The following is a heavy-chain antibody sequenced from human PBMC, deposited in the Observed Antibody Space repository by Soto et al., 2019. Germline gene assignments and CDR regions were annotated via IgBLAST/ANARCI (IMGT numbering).Heavy chain of an antibody. CDR2: IIPIFGTA. CDR3: ARVRVEWELPPGAFDI. D-gene: IGHD1-26*01. CDR1: GGTFSSYA. J-gene: IGHJ3*02. Sequence: QVQLVQSGAEVKKPGSSVKVSCKASGGTFSSYAISWVRQAPGQGLEWMGGIIPIFGTANYAQKFQGRVTITADESTSTAYMELSSLRSEDTAVYYCARVRVEWELPPGAFDIWGQGTMVTVSS. V-gene: IGHV1-69*01.